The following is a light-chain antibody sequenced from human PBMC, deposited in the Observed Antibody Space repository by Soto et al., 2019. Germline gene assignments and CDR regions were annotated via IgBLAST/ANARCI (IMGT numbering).Light chain of an antibody. CDR1: QGISSA. V-gene: IGKV1-13*02. J-gene: IGKJ5*01. CDR3: QQFNSYPHGIT. Sequence: AIQLTQSPSSLSASVGDRVTITCRASQGISSALAWYQQKPGKAPKLLIYDASSLESGVPSRFSGSGSGTDFTLTISCLQSEDFAAYYCQQFNSYPHGITFGQGTRLEIK. CDR2: DAS.